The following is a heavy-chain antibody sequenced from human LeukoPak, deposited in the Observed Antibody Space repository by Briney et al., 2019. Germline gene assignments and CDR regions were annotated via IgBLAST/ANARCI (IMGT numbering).Heavy chain of an antibody. CDR2: IYYTGST. CDR1: GDSISNTNYY. J-gene: IGHJ6*03. D-gene: IGHD3/OR15-3a*01. CDR3: ASVRFVDWIHVGYMDV. Sequence: SETLSLTCTVSGDSISNTNYYWGWIRQSPGKGLEWIGSIYYTGSTYYNPSLKSRVSISLDMSKTHFFLKLTSVTAADTAVYYCASVRFVDWIHVGYMDVWGKGTTATVSS. V-gene: IGHV4-39*07.